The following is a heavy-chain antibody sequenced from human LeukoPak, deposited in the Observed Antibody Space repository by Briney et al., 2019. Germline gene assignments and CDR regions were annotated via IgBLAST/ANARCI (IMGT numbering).Heavy chain of an antibody. CDR3: AREEQFLVARSRYYYIDV. Sequence: PGGSLRLSCAASGFTFSSYWMSWVRQAPGKGLEWVSSISTSSTYIYYADSVKGRFTISRDDAKNSLYLQMNSLRAEDTAVYYCAREEQFLVARSRYYYIDVWGTGTTVTVSS. D-gene: IGHD6-19*01. J-gene: IGHJ6*03. CDR1: GFTFSSYW. CDR2: ISTSSTYI. V-gene: IGHV3-21*01.